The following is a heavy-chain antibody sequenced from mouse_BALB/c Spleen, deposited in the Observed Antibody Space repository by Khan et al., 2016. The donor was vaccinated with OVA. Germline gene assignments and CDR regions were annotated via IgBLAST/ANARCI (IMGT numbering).Heavy chain of an antibody. V-gene: IGHV1-77*01. CDR2: ISPGSGNT. D-gene: IGHD1-3*01. CDR1: GYIFIDYN. CDR3: AREWGSWFPY. J-gene: IGHJ3*01. Sequence: VQLQQSGTELARPGASVKLSCKASGYIFIDYNINWVKQRTGQGLEWIGEISPGSGNTYYNEKFKGKATLTADKSSSPAYMQLSSLTSEDSAVYYGAREWGSWFPYWGQGTPVTVSA.